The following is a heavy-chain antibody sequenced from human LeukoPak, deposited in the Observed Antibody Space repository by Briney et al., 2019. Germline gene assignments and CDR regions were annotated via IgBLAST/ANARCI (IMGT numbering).Heavy chain of an antibody. CDR2: INPNSGGT. Sequence: ASVKVSCKASGYTFTAYSMHWVRQAPGQGLEWMGWINPNSGGTNYAQNFQGRVTMTRDTSISTAYMGLSRLRSDDTAVYFCARGRSDYYLDSWGQGTLVTVSS. CDR3: ARGRSDYYLDS. D-gene: IGHD3-10*01. J-gene: IGHJ4*02. CDR1: GYTFTAYS. V-gene: IGHV1-2*02.